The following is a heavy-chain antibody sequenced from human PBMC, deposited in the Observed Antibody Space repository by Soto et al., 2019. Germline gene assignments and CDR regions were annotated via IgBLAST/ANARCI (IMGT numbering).Heavy chain of an antibody. CDR1: GFTFSSYG. D-gene: IGHD5-18*01. Sequence: GGSLRLSCAASGFTFSSYGMHWVRQAPGKGLEWVAVIWYDGSNKYYADSVKGRFTISRDNSKNTLYLQMNSLRAEDTAVYYCARDLVDTAMAFDYWGQGTLVTV. CDR3: ARDLVDTAMAFDY. CDR2: IWYDGSNK. J-gene: IGHJ4*02. V-gene: IGHV3-33*01.